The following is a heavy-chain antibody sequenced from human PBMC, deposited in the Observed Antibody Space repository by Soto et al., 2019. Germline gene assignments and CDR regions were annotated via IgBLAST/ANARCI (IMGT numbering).Heavy chain of an antibody. CDR3: AKRRSPRPKGYSGYDSGFCFDY. J-gene: IGHJ4*02. V-gene: IGHV3-23*01. Sequence: PGGSLRLSCAASGFTFSSYAMSWVRQAPGKGLEWVSAISGSGGSTYYADSVKGRFTISRDNSKNTLYLQMNSLRAEDTAVYYCAKRRSPRPKGYSGYDSGFCFDYWGQGTLVTVSS. CDR2: ISGSGGST. D-gene: IGHD5-12*01. CDR1: GFTFSSYA.